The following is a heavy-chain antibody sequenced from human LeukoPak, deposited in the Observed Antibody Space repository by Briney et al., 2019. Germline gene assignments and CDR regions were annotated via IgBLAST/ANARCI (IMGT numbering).Heavy chain of an antibody. CDR3: ANRDIVVVVAATQDY. D-gene: IGHD2-15*01. CDR2: ISGSGGST. CDR1: GFTFSSYA. J-gene: IGHJ4*02. Sequence: GGSLRLSCAASGFTFSSYAMSWVRQAPGKGLEWVSAISGSGGSTYYADSVKGRLTISRDNSKNTLYLQMNSLRAEDTAVYYCANRDIVVVVAATQDYWGQGTLVTVSS. V-gene: IGHV3-23*01.